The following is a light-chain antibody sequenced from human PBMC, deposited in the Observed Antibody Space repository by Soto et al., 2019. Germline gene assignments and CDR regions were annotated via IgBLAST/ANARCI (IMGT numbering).Light chain of an antibody. CDR2: EVS. Sequence: QSALTQPASVSGSPGQSITISCTGTSSDIGGYNYVSWYQLHPGKAPKLMIYEVSNRPSGVSNRFSGSKSGNTASLTISGLQAEDDADYYCSSYTSSLYVFGTGTKVTVL. J-gene: IGLJ1*01. CDR3: SSYTSSLYV. CDR1: SSDIGGYNY. V-gene: IGLV2-14*01.